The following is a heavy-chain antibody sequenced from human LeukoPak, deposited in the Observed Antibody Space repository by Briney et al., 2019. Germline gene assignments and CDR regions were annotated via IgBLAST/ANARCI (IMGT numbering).Heavy chain of an antibody. Sequence: XGSLRLSCAASGFTFSSYGMHWVRQAPGKGLEWVAVIWYDGSNKYYADSAKGRFTISRDNSKNTPYLQMNSLRAEDTAVYYCARDMVRGVIGSYYFGYWGQGTLVTVSS. CDR3: ARDMVRGVIGSYYFGY. J-gene: IGHJ4*02. V-gene: IGHV3-33*01. CDR2: IWYDGSNK. CDR1: GFTFSSYG. D-gene: IGHD3-10*01.